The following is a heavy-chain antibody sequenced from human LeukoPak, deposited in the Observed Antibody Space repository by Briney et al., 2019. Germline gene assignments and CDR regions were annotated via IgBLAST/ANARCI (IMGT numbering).Heavy chain of an antibody. J-gene: IGHJ6*03. CDR3: ARAGTAMASQHYYYYYYMDV. Sequence: GASVKVSCKASGYTFTGYYMHWVRQAPGQGLEWMGWINPNSGGTNYAQKFQGRVTMTRDTSISTAYMELSRLRSDDTAVYYCARAGTAMASQHYYYYYYMDVWGKGTTVTVSS. CDR1: GYTFTGYY. D-gene: IGHD5-18*01. CDR2: INPNSGGT. V-gene: IGHV1-2*02.